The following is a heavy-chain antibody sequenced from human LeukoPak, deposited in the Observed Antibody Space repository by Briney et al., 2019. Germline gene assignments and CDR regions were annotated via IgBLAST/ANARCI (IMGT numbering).Heavy chain of an antibody. CDR3: ARVWSRDYYDSSGLRPYYFDY. Sequence: SETLSLTCAVYGGSFSGYYWSWIRQPPGKGLEWIGEINHSGSTNYNPSLKSRVTISVDTSKNQFSLKLSSVTAADTAVYYCARVWSRDYYDSSGLRPYYFDYWGQGTLVTVSS. V-gene: IGHV4-34*01. D-gene: IGHD3-22*01. J-gene: IGHJ4*02. CDR1: GGSFSGYY. CDR2: INHSGST.